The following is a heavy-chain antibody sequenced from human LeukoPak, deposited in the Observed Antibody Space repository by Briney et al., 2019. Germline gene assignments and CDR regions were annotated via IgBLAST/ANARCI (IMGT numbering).Heavy chain of an antibody. J-gene: IGHJ3*02. CDR1: GGTFSINA. CDR2: IIPMSETP. V-gene: IGHV1-69*05. Sequence: SVKVSCKASGGTFSINAITWVRQATGQGLEWMGGIIPMSETPKYTQKFQGRVTIATDESTNTAYMELSSLRSEDTAVYYCARDKNSGECVSNSCYGVWPLDIWGQGTMVTVSS. D-gene: IGHD2-2*01. CDR3: ARDKNSGECVSNSCYGVWPLDI.